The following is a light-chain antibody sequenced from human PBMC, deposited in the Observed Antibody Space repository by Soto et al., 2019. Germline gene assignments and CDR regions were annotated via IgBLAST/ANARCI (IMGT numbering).Light chain of an antibody. J-gene: IGKJ1*01. CDR1: QSVSSY. CDR2: DAS. Sequence: EVVLTQSPATLSLSPGERATLSCRASQSVSSYLAWYQQKPGQAPRLLIYDASNRATGIPARFSGSGSGTDFTLTISSLEPEDFAVYYCQQRGDWPRTVGQGTEVEIK. V-gene: IGKV3-11*01. CDR3: QQRGDWPRT.